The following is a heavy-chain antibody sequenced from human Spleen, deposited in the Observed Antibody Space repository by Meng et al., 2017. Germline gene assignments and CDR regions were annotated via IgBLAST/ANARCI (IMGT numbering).Heavy chain of an antibody. D-gene: IGHD3-10*01. Sequence: QVQLVLSWSELQNPGASVKISCKASGYTFTILGINWVRQAPGQGLEWMGWINTNTGNPTYDQGFTGRFVMSLDTSVSTAYLQISSLKAEDTAVYYCARERVTMVRGVLKSWGQGTLVTVSS. J-gene: IGHJ5*02. CDR3: ARERVTMVRGVLKS. CDR2: INTNTGNP. CDR1: GYTFTILG. V-gene: IGHV7-4-1*02.